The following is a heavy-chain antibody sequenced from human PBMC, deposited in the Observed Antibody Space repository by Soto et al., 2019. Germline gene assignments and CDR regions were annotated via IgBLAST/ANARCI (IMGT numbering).Heavy chain of an antibody. D-gene: IGHD2-8*01. Sequence: QVQLQESGPGLVKPSETLSLTCTVSGGAISTYYWSWIRQPPGKGLEWIGYIYYSGTASYNPSLKGRVTLSLDTSKNQFSLRLSSVTAADTAVYYCARGGHCTDGVCSALDYWGQGTLVTVSS. J-gene: IGHJ4*02. CDR3: ARGGHCTDGVCSALDY. CDR2: IYYSGTA. CDR1: GGAISTYY. V-gene: IGHV4-59*08.